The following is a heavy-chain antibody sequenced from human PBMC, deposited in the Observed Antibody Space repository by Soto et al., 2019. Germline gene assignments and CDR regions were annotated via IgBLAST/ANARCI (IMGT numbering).Heavy chain of an antibody. Sequence: QVQLQESGPGLVKPSETLSLTCTVSGGSISSYYWSWIRQPPGKGLEWIGYIYYSGSTNYNPSLTRRXPXSXDXXKSRCSLKLSSVTAADTAVYYCAKGAYSSGWPSYYYYAMDVWGQGTTVTVSS. CDR3: AKGAYSSGWPSYYYYAMDV. CDR2: IYYSGST. J-gene: IGHJ6*02. D-gene: IGHD6-19*01. CDR1: GGSISSYY. V-gene: IGHV4-59*01.